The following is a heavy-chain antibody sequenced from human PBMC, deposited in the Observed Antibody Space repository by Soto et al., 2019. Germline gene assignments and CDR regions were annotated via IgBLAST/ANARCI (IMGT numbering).Heavy chain of an antibody. Sequence: RVEAVKISCKGPVDKVTSYWISWVRQMTGKGLEWMGRIDPSDSYTNYSPSFQGHVTISADKSISTAYLQWSSLKASDTAMYYCARLQAAAGDNDLTFDYWGQGTLVTVSS. CDR1: VDKVTSYW. J-gene: IGHJ4*02. CDR3: ARLQAAAGDNDLTFDY. CDR2: IDPSDSYT. D-gene: IGHD6-13*01. V-gene: IGHV5-10-1*01.